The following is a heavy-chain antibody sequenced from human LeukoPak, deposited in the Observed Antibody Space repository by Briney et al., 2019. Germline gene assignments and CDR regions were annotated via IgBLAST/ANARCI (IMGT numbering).Heavy chain of an antibody. J-gene: IGHJ5*02. Sequence: ASVTVSCKASGYTFTGYYMHWVRQAPGQGLEWMGWINPNSGGTNYAQKFQGRVTMTRDTSISTAYMELSRLRSDDTAVYYCASNQGFGEFTYNWFDPWGQGTLVTVSS. D-gene: IGHD3-10*01. V-gene: IGHV1-2*02. CDR1: GYTFTGYY. CDR3: ASNQGFGEFTYNWFDP. CDR2: INPNSGGT.